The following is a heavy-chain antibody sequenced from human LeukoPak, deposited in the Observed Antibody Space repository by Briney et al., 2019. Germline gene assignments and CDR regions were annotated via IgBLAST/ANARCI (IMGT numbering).Heavy chain of an antibody. Sequence: GGSLRLSCAASGFTFSSYGIHWVRQAPGKGLEWVAFIRYDGSNKYYADSVKGRFTISRDNSKNTLYLQMNSLRAEDTAVYYCAKDRRYDSSGYYFPVDYWGQGTLVTVSS. CDR3: AKDRRYDSSGYYFPVDY. CDR1: GFTFSSYG. D-gene: IGHD3-22*01. V-gene: IGHV3-30*02. J-gene: IGHJ4*02. CDR2: IRYDGSNK.